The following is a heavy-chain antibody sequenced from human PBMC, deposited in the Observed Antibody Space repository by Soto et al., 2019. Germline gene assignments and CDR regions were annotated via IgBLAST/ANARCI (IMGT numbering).Heavy chain of an antibody. CDR2: ISYDGSNK. D-gene: IGHD5-18*01. Sequence: QVQLVESGGGVVQPGRSLRLSCAASGFTFSSYAMHWVRQAPGKGLEWVAVISYDGSNKYYADSVKGRFTISRDNSKNTMYRQMNRLRPEVTAVYYRARSPLWGTAIVLWYFDRWGRGTMVTVSS. CDR1: GFTFSSYA. V-gene: IGHV3-30*14. J-gene: IGHJ2*01. CDR3: ARSPLWGTAIVLWYFDR.